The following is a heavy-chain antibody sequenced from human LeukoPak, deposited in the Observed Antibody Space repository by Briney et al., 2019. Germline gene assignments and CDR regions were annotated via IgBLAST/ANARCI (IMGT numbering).Heavy chain of an antibody. CDR3: SRESGPFCPFGY. Sequence: SGTLSLTCGVSGGPISGTNWWSWVRQPPGQGLEWIGEISLAGQTNYNPSLNGRVTMSLDKSSNQLSLHLTSVIAADTATYFCSRESGPFCPFGYWGQGTLVIVSS. CDR2: ISLAGQT. J-gene: IGHJ4*02. D-gene: IGHD1-26*01. CDR1: GGPISGTNW. V-gene: IGHV4-4*02.